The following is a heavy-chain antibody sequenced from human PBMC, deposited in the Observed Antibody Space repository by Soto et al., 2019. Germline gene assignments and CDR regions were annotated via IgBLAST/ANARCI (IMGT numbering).Heavy chain of an antibody. CDR3: ARTTAAIHLNY. D-gene: IGHD2-21*02. V-gene: IGHV4-34*01. J-gene: IGHJ4*02. CDR2: THHSGST. Sequence: PSETLSLTYAVYGGSLSGNYWGWIRQPPGKGLEWIGETHHSGSTAYNPSLKSRVTISVDTSRNQFSLKLNSVTAADTAVYYCARTTAAIHLNYWSQGTLVTVSS. CDR1: GGSLSGNY.